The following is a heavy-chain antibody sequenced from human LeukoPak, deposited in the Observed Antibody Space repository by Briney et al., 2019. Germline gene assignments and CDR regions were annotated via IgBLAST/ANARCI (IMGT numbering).Heavy chain of an antibody. CDR2: ISPYNGNT. CDR1: GYTFTSYY. V-gene: IGHV1-18*04. J-gene: IGHJ5*02. D-gene: IGHD2-2*01. Sequence: GASVKVSCKASGYTFTSYYMHWVRQAPGQGLEWMGWISPYNGNTNYAQKFQGRVTMTTHTSTSAAYMELRSLRSDDTAVYYCARDLLVVTAAIMWFDPWGQGTLVTVSS. CDR3: ARDLLVVTAAIMWFDP.